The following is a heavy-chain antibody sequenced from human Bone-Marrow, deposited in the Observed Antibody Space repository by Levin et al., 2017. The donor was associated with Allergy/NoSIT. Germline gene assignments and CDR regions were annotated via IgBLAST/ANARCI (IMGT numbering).Heavy chain of an antibody. J-gene: IGHJ4*02. Sequence: PGGSLRLSCAASGFNFEDYAIHWVRQAPGKGLEWVSGITWNGGTKGYADSVRGRFTISRDNAKNSLYLQMNSLRTEDTALYYCARDIWQFGDFYFRPDYWGQGTLVTVSS. V-gene: IGHV3-9*01. D-gene: IGHD6-19*01. CDR2: ITWNGGTK. CDR3: ARDIWQFGDFYFRPDY. CDR1: GFNFEDYA.